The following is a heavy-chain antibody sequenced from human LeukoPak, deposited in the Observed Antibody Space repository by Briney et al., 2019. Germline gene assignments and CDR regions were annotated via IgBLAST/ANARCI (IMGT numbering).Heavy chain of an antibody. CDR3: ARAGPLLYSSTWYATGAFDY. V-gene: IGHV4-39*01. Sequence: SETLSLTCTVSGGSISSSGYYWDWIRQPPGKGLEWIGSIYYSGSTYYNPSLKSRVTISVDTSKNQFSVKVSSVTAADTAVSYCARAGPLLYSSTWYATGAFDYWGQGTLVTVSS. CDR2: IYYSGST. CDR1: GGSISSSGYY. J-gene: IGHJ4*02. D-gene: IGHD6-13*01.